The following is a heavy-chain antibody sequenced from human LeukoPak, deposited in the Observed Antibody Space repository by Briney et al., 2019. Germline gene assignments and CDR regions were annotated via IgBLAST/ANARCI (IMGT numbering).Heavy chain of an antibody. J-gene: IGHJ4*02. CDR1: GFTFSSYD. D-gene: IGHD6-19*01. V-gene: IGHV3-23*01. CDR2: ISGSGGST. Sequence: PGGSLRLSCAASGFTFSSYDMNWVRRAPGKGLEWVSGISGSGGSTYYADSMKGRFTISRDNSKNTVYLQMNSLRAEDTAVYYCAKVDDSGWWIFDYWGQGTLVTVSS. CDR3: AKVDDSGWWIFDY.